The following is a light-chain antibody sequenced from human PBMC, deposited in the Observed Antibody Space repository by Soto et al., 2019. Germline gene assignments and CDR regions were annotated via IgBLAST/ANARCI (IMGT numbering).Light chain of an antibody. V-gene: IGLV2-14*01. CDR2: EVH. Sequence: QSALTQPASVSGSPGQSITISCTGTSSDLAIYNYVSWYQQQPGKVPKLMIYEVHNRPSGVSNRFSGSKSANTASLTISGLQADDEADYYCSSFTSSSTQVFGGGTKLTVL. J-gene: IGLJ3*02. CDR3: SSFTSSSTQV. CDR1: SSDLAIYNY.